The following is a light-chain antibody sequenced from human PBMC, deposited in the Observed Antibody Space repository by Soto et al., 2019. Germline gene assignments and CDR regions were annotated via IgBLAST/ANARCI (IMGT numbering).Light chain of an antibody. V-gene: IGKV3-20*01. CDR3: EKYGSSRQT. CDR1: ESVNGKY. Sequence: VLTQSPGTLSLSPGDRATLSCRASESVNGKYLAWYQQKPGQAPRLLIYAASSRATGVPDRFSGSGSGTDFTLYTPAITRLDPEDSAVYYCEKYGSSRQTFGQGTKLEIK. J-gene: IGKJ2*01. CDR2: AAS.